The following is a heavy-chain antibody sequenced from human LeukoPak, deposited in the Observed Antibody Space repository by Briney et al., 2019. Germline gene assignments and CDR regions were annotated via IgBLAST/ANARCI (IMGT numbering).Heavy chain of an antibody. CDR2: ISGSGGST. V-gene: IGHV3-23*01. D-gene: IGHD5-18*01. J-gene: IGHJ4*02. CDR1: GFAFSSYA. Sequence: GGSLRLSCAASGFAFSSYAMSWVRQAPGKGLEWVSAISGSGGSTYYADSVKGRFTISRDNSKNTLYLQMNSLRAEDTAVYYCAKDSGYSYGYNYWGQGTLVTVSS. CDR3: AKDSGYSYGYNY.